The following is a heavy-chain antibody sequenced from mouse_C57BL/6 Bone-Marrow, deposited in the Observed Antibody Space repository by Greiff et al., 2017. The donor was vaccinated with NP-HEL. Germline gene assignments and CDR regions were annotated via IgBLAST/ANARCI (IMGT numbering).Heavy chain of an antibody. CDR3: ARDYGNYVGY. CDR1: GFTFSDYG. D-gene: IGHD2-1*01. J-gene: IGHJ2*01. Sequence: DVKLVESGGGLVKPGGSLKLSCAASGFTFSDYGMHWVRQAPEKGLEWVAYISSGSSTIYYADTVKGRFTISRDNAKNTLFLQMTSLRSEDTAMYYCARDYGNYVGYWGQGTTLTVSS. V-gene: IGHV5-17*01. CDR2: ISSGSSTI.